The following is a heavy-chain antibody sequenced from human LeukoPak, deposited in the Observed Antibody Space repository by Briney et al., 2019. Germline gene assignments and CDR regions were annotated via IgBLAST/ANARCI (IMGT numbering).Heavy chain of an antibody. CDR1: GYTFTSYY. CDR2: INPSGGST. CDR3: ARMAPHYDILTGYYFNASGRWWFDP. D-gene: IGHD3-9*01. V-gene: IGHV1-46*01. J-gene: IGHJ5*02. Sequence: ASAKVSCKASGYTFTSYYMHWVRQAPGQGLEWMGIINPSGGSTSYAQKFQGRVTMTRDTSTSTVYMELSSLRSEDTAVYYCARMAPHYDILTGYYFNASGRWWFDPWGQGPLVTVSS.